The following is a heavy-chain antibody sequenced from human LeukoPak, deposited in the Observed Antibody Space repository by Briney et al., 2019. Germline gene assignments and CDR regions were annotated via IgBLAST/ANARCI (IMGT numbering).Heavy chain of an antibody. J-gene: IGHJ4*02. Sequence: GGSLRLSCAASGFTFTSYAMSWVRQATGKGLEWVSAISGSGGSAYYADSVKGRFTISRDNSKNTLYLQMNSLRAEDTAVYYCAKEKDSRGYFDYWGQGTLVTVSS. CDR2: ISGSGGSA. CDR3: AKEKDSRGYFDY. CDR1: GFTFTSYA. V-gene: IGHV3-23*01. D-gene: IGHD3-22*01.